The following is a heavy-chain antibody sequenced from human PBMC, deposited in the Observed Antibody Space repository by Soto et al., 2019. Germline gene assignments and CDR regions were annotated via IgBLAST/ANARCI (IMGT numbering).Heavy chain of an antibody. V-gene: IGHV1-2*04. D-gene: IGHD2-21*02. CDR3: ARDLAYCGGDCYSSGGMDV. CDR1: GYTFTGYY. J-gene: IGHJ6*02. Sequence: ASVKVSCKASGYTFTGYYMHWVRQAPGQGLEWMGWINPNSGGTNYAQKFQGWVTMTRDTSISTAYMELSRLRSDDTAVYYCARDLAYCGGDCYSSGGMDVWGQGTTVTV. CDR2: INPNSGGT.